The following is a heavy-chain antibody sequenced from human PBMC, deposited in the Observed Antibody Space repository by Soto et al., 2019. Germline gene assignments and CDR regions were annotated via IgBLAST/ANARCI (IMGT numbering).Heavy chain of an antibody. J-gene: IGHJ4*02. CDR3: ARHERVLRRGYYFDY. D-gene: IGHD6-25*01. CDR2: IYYSGST. CDR1: GGSISSSSYY. Sequence: QLQLQESGPGLVKPSETLSLTCTVSGGSISSSSYYWGWIRQPPGKGLEWIGSIYYSGSTYYNPSLKSRVTISVDTSKNQFSLKLSSVTAADTAVYYCARHERVLRRGYYFDYWGQGTLVTVSS. V-gene: IGHV4-39*01.